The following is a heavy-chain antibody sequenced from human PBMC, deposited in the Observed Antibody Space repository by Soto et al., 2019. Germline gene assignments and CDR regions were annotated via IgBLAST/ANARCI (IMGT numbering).Heavy chain of an antibody. Sequence: QVQLVESGGGVVQPGRSLRLSCAASGFTFPSFAMHWVRQAPGKGLEWVAVISYDGSNKYYADSVKGRFTVSRDDSKNTVYLQMNSLRAEDTAVYYWARDLCSGGTCYSGYWGQGTLVTVSS. V-gene: IGHV3-30-3*01. CDR2: ISYDGSNK. CDR1: GFTFPSFA. D-gene: IGHD2-15*01. CDR3: ARDLCSGGTCYSGY. J-gene: IGHJ4*02.